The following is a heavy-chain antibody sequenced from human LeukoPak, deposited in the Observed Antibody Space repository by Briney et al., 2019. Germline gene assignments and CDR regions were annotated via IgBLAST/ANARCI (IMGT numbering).Heavy chain of an antibody. V-gene: IGHV1-69*06. CDR3: ARDSLTGYYEWDY. J-gene: IGHJ4*02. CDR2: IIPIFGTA. CDR1: RGTFSSYA. D-gene: IGHD3-9*01. Sequence: ASVKVSCKASRGTFSSYAISWVRQAPGQGLEWMGGIIPIFGTANYAQKFQGRVTITADKSTSTAYMELSSLRSEDTAVYYCARDSLTGYYEWDYWGQGTLVTVSS.